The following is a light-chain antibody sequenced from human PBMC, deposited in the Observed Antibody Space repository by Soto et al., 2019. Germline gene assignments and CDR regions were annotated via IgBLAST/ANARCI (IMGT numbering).Light chain of an antibody. CDR2: GAS. J-gene: IGKJ1*01. V-gene: IGKV1-5*03. CDR3: QQYSRLWS. CDR1: ESISTW. Sequence: QMSQSPASLSATVGDRVTITYRASESISTWLAWYQQKPGKAPKLLIYGASSLESGVPPRFSGDGSETDFTLTISSLRRDDFGTYYCQQYSRLWSFGEGTKVDIK.